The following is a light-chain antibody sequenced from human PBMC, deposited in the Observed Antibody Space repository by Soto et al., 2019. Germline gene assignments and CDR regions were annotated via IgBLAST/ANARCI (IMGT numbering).Light chain of an antibody. CDR1: SSDVGSYNY. CDR3: SSYTARSTWV. CDR2: EVT. Sequence: QSALTQPASVSGSPGQSITISCTGNSSDVGSYNYVSWYQQHPGTSPKLLIYEVTNRPSGVSNRFSGSKSGNTASLIISGLQAEDEADYYCSSYTARSTWVFGGGTKLTVL. J-gene: IGLJ3*02. V-gene: IGLV2-14*01.